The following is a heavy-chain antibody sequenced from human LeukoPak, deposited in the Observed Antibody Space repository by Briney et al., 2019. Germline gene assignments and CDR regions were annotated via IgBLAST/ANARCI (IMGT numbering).Heavy chain of an antibody. CDR3: AREAVDYGSGSHDY. CDR1: GASIGSFY. D-gene: IGHD3-10*01. V-gene: IGHV4-4*07. CDR2: VHSSGST. Sequence: SETLSLTCTVSGASIGSFYWSWIRQPAGKGLEWIGRVHSSGSTNYIPSIKSRVTLSVDTSKNQFSLKLNTVTAADTAMYYCAREAVDYGSGSHDYWGQGILVTVSS. J-gene: IGHJ4*02.